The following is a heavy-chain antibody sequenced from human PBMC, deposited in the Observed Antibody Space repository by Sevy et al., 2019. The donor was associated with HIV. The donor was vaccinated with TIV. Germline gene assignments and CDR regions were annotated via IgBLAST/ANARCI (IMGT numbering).Heavy chain of an antibody. CDR2: ISDDANYK. CDR3: ARHWTLDY. Sequence: GGSLRLSCAASGFTFNTFPMHGVRQSPGKGLECLAVISDDANYKNYAESVKGRFTISRDNSKNTLYLQMNSLKVEDTAVYFCARHWTLDYWGQGALVTVSS. J-gene: IGHJ4*02. V-gene: IGHV3-30*04. CDR1: GFTFNTFP. D-gene: IGHD3-3*01.